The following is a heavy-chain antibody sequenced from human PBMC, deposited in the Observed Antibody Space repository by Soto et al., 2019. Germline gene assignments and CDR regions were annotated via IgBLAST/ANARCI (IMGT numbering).Heavy chain of an antibody. Sequence: GSLRLSCVASGFSFSSYDMSWVRQAPGKGLEWVSFIIGNSGTTYYADSVKGRFTISGDNSKNMLYLQMSSLRAEDTAVYYCAKGSTYSFYFDSWGQGTLVTVSS. J-gene: IGHJ4*01. D-gene: IGHD6-13*01. V-gene: IGHV3-23*01. CDR3: AKGSTYSFYFDS. CDR1: GFSFSSYD. CDR2: IIGNSGTT.